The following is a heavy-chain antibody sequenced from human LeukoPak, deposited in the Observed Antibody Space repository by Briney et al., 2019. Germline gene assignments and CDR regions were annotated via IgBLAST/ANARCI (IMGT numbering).Heavy chain of an antibody. D-gene: IGHD6-19*01. CDR3: ASLSGSDWYGDY. V-gene: IGHV3-48*02. Sequence: LPGGSLRLSCAASGFTFSSYSMNWVRQAPGKGLEWLSYISSSSSNMNYADSVKGRFTISRDNAENSLYLQMSSLGDDDTAVYYCASLSGSDWYGDYWGQGTLVTVSS. CDR1: GFTFSSYS. CDR2: ISSSSSNM. J-gene: IGHJ4*02.